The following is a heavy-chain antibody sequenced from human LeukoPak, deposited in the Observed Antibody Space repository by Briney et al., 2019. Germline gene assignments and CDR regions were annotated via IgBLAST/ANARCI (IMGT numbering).Heavy chain of an antibody. Sequence: ASVKVSCKASGYTFTSYYMHWVRQAPGQGLEWMGWISAYNGNTNYAQKLQGRVTMTTDTSTSTAYMELRSLRSDDTAVYYCARGGSSGWYIWFDPWGQGTLVTVSS. CDR2: ISAYNGNT. V-gene: IGHV1-18*04. D-gene: IGHD6-19*01. CDR3: ARGGSSGWYIWFDP. CDR1: GYTFTSYY. J-gene: IGHJ5*02.